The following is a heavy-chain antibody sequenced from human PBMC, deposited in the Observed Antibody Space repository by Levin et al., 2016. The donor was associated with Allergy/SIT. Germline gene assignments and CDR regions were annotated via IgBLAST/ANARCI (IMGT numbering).Heavy chain of an antibody. V-gene: IGHV1-2*02. D-gene: IGHD4-17*01. J-gene: IGHJ4*02. Sequence: ASVKVSCKASGYTFKAHYMHWVRQAPGQGLEWMGWISPNSGVTNYPQKFQGRVTMTRDTSISTVYMELSRLRSDDTAVYYCAREGVGDYEKATDYWGQGILVTVSS. CDR2: ISPNSGVT. CDR3: AREGVGDYEKATDY. CDR1: GYTFKAHY.